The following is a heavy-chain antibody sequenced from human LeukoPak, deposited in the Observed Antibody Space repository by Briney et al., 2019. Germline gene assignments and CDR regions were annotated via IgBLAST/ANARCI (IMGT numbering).Heavy chain of an antibody. CDR2: TSYRETT. Sequence: PSETLSLTCTVSGGSFSNFYWSWIRQPPGKGLEWIGYTSYRETTDYNPSLAGRVVISIDPSKNQLSLQLTSVTAADTAIYYCARDNRRGYSLNSFFEPWGQGTLVTVSP. D-gene: IGHD5-18*01. J-gene: IGHJ4*02. CDR3: ARDNRRGYSLNSFFEP. CDR1: GGSFSNFY. V-gene: IGHV4-59*01.